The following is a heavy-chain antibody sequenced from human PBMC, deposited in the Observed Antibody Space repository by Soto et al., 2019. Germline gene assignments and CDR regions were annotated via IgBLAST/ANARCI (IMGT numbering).Heavy chain of an antibody. CDR2: IYYSGST. CDR1: GGSISSYY. V-gene: IGHV4-59*01. Sequence: KHSETLSLTCTVSGGSISSYYWSWIRQPPGKGLEWIGYIYYSGSTNYNPSLKSRVTISVDTSKNQFSLKLSSVTAADTAVYYCARTDRWFDPWGQGTLVTVSS. CDR3: ARTDRWFDP. J-gene: IGHJ5*02.